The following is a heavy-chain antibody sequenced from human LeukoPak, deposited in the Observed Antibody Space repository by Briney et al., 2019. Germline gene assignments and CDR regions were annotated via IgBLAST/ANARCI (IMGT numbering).Heavy chain of an antibody. CDR3: AQDFWSGYLSDP. J-gene: IGHJ5*02. Sequence: HPGGSMRLSCAASGFTFSSYGMSWVRQAPGKGLEWVSYISSSGSTIYYADSVKGRFTISRDNAKNSLYLQMNSLRTEDTAVYYCAQDFWSGYLSDPWGQGTLVIVSS. D-gene: IGHD3-3*01. CDR1: GFTFSSYG. V-gene: IGHV3-48*04. CDR2: ISSSGSTI.